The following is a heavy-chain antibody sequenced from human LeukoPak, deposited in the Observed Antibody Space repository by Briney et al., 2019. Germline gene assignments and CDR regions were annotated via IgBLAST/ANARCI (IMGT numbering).Heavy chain of an antibody. CDR2: MNPNSGNT. J-gene: IGHJ4*02. D-gene: IGHD2-15*01. CDR3: ARSAATSGGIDY. Sequence: GASVKVSCKASGCTFTRYDINWVRQATGHGLEWMGWMNPNSGNTGYAQKCQGRVTMTRNTSKSTAYMGLSSLRSEDTAVYYCARSAATSGGIDYWGQGTLVTVSS. CDR1: GCTFTRYD. V-gene: IGHV1-8*01.